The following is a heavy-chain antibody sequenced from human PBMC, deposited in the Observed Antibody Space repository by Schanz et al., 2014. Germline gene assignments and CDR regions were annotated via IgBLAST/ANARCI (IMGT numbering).Heavy chain of an antibody. J-gene: IGHJ4*02. CDR1: GFTFSSYW. Sequence: EVQLVESGGGLVQPGGSLRLSCAASGFTFSSYWMHWVRQVPGKGLVWVSRIKSDGSSTSYADSVKGRFTISRDNAKNSVFLQRNSLRAEDTAVYYCVRDSFFAFDYWGQGTLVTVSS. D-gene: IGHD3-3*01. CDR2: IKSDGSST. V-gene: IGHV3-74*01. CDR3: VRDSFFAFDY.